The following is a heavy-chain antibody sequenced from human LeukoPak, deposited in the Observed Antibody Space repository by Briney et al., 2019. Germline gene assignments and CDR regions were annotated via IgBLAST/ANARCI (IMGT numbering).Heavy chain of an antibody. J-gene: IGHJ4*02. CDR3: ASWSRIVDY. V-gene: IGHV1-69*04. CDR1: GGTFSSYA. CDR2: IIPILGIA. Sequence: EASVTVSCKASGGTFSSYAISWVRQAPGQGLEWMGRIIPILGIANYAQKFQGRVTITADKSTSTAYMELSSLRSEDTAVYYCASWSRIVDYWGQGTLVTVSS. D-gene: IGHD1-26*01.